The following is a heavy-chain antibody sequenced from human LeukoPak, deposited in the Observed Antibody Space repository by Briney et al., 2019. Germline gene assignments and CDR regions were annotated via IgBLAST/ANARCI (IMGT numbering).Heavy chain of an antibody. Sequence: PGGSLRLSCAASGFIFSNSSMNWVRQAPGKGLEWVSSISSSSSYIYYADSVKGRFTISRDNAKNSLYLQMNSLRAEDTAVYYCARDVLLWFGEFPYWGQGTLVTVSS. V-gene: IGHV3-21*01. J-gene: IGHJ4*02. CDR1: GFIFSNSS. CDR3: ARDVLLWFGEFPY. D-gene: IGHD3-10*01. CDR2: ISSSSSYI.